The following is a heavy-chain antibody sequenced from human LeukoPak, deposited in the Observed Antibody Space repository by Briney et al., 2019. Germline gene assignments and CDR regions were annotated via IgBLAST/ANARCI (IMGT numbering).Heavy chain of an antibody. CDR2: IPGSGFST. D-gene: IGHD5-24*01. CDR3: AKRTSNYPPPSFDY. J-gene: IGHJ4*02. V-gene: IGHV3-23*01. Sequence: GGSLRPCCAASGFSFSCYAVSWVRQAPGGVLEWGLVIPGSGFSTYSADSVKGRITIYRVNTKNTLNLQMNRLRAEDTALYYCAKRTSNYPPPSFDYWGQGTLVTVSS. CDR1: GFSFSCYA.